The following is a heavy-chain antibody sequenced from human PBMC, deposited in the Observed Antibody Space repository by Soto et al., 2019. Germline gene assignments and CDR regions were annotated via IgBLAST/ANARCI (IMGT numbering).Heavy chain of an antibody. CDR1: GFTFNTYA. CDR3: AKGAERAFLNWFDP. D-gene: IGHD3-3*02. J-gene: IGHJ5*02. CDR2: ISGGGGKT. V-gene: IGHV3-23*01. Sequence: EVQLLESGGNLVQPGGSLRLSCAASGFTFNTYAMTWVRQAPGKGLEWVGAISGGGGKTYYADSVKGRFTMSRDNSKGTLFLQMNSLTSEDTALYYCAKGAERAFLNWFDPWGQGTQVTVSS.